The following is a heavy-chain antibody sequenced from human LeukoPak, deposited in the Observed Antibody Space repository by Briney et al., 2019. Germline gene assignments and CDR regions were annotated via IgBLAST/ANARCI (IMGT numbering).Heavy chain of an antibody. Sequence: QTGGSLRLSCAASGFTFSSYGMHWVRQAPGKGLGWVAVIWYDGSNKYYADSVKGRFAISRDNSKNTLYLQMNSLRAEDTAVYYCAGDYYYYYGMDVWGQGTTVTVSS. CDR2: IWYDGSNK. J-gene: IGHJ6*02. CDR1: GFTFSSYG. V-gene: IGHV3-33*01. CDR3: AGDYYYYYGMDV.